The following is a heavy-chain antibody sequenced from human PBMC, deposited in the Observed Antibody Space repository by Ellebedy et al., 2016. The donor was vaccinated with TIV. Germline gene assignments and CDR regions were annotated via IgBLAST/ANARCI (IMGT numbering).Heavy chain of an antibody. CDR1: GFTFSSYG. V-gene: IGHV3-30*18. CDR2: ISYDGSNK. J-gene: IGHJ6*04. Sequence: GGSLRLSXAASGFTFSSYGMHWVRQAPGKGLEWVAVISYDGSNKYYADSVKGRFTISRDNSKNTLYLQMNSLRAEDTAVYYCAKALDVWGKGTTVTVSS. CDR3: AKALDV.